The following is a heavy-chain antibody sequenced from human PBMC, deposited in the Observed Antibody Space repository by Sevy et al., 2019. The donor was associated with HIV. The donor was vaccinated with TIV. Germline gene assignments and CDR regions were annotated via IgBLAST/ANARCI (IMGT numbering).Heavy chain of an antibody. CDR1: GGTLSSYA. V-gene: IGHV1-69*13. CDR3: ARVADYDSSGHTLDY. CDR2: IIPIFGTA. D-gene: IGHD3-22*01. Sequence: ASVKVSCKASGGTLSSYAISWVRQAPGQGLEWMGGIIPIFGTANYAQKFQGRVTITADESTSTAYMELSSLRSEDTAVYYCARVADYDSSGHTLDYWGQGTLVTVSS. J-gene: IGHJ4*02.